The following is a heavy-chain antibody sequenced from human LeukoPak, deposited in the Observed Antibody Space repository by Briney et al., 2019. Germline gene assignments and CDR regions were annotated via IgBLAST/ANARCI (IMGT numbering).Heavy chain of an antibody. CDR3: ARAVGSYSSGWAFDY. D-gene: IGHD6-19*01. J-gene: IGHJ4*02. V-gene: IGHV3-53*01. Sequence: GGSLRLSCAASGFTVSSNYMSWVRQAPGKGLEWVSVIYSGGSTYYADSVKGRFTISRDNSKNTLYLQMNSLRAGDTAVYYCARAVGSYSSGWAFDYWGQGTLVTVSS. CDR1: GFTVSSNY. CDR2: IYSGGST.